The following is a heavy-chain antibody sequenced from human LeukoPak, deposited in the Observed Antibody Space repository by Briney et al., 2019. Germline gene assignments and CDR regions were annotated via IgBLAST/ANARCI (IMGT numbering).Heavy chain of an antibody. CDR2: IYCYDNK. J-gene: IGHJ4*02. D-gene: IGHD3-22*01. V-gene: IGHV2-5*01. Sequence: KESGPTLVKPTQTLTLTCHFSGFSLRTTGVGVAWIRQPPTTALEWLALIYCYDNKPYSPSLTTRLTITKDTSKNQMVLTMTNLDPVDTGTYYCAHTNYYDGDGYYFLNYWGQGTLVTVSS. CDR3: AHTNYYDGDGYYFLNY. CDR1: GFSLRTTGVG.